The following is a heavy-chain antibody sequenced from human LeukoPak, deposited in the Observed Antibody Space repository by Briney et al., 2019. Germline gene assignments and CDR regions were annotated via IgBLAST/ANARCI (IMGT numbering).Heavy chain of an antibody. V-gene: IGHV3-7*01. Sequence: GGSLRLSCAASEFPFNGYWTSWVRQAPGKGLECVDNINQDGTEKYYVDSVRGRFTISRDNAKNSLYLQMNSLRAEDTAVYYCAELGITMIGGVWGKGTTVTISS. D-gene: IGHD3-10*02. CDR2: INQDGTEK. J-gene: IGHJ6*04. CDR1: EFPFNGYW. CDR3: AELGITMIGGV.